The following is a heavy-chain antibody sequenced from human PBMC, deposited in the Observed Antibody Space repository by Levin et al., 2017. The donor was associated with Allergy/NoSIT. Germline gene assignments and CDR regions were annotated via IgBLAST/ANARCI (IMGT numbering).Heavy chain of an antibody. CDR2: VSNNGGTT. CDR1: GFTFSTYA. V-gene: IGHV3-64D*06. Sequence: GGSLRLSCSASGFTFSTYAMHWVRQAPEQGLEYVSGVSNNGGTTYYADSVKGRFTISRDNSKSTLYLQMSSLRAEDTAVYYCVKSTVTTKTFDYWGQGTLVTVSS. CDR3: VKSTVTTKTFDY. D-gene: IGHD4-17*01. J-gene: IGHJ4*02.